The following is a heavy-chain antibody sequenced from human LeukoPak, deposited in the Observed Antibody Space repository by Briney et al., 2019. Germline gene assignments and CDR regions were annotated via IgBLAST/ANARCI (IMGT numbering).Heavy chain of an antibody. CDR2: IYPGDSDT. CDR3: AGLGSYDCSSTSCYPLGYFDY. V-gene: IGHV5-51*01. Sequence: GESLKISCKGSGYSFTSYWIGWVRQMPGKGLEWMGIIYPGDSDTRYSPSFQGQVTISADKSISTAYLQWSSLKASDTAMYYCAGLGSYDCSSTSCYPLGYFDYWGQGTLDTVSS. CDR1: GYSFTSYW. D-gene: IGHD2-2*01. J-gene: IGHJ4*02.